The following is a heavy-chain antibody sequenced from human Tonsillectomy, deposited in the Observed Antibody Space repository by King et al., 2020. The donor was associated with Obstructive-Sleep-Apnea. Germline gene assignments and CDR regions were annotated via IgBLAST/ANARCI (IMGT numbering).Heavy chain of an antibody. J-gene: IGHJ3*02. Sequence: VQLVESGGGVVQPGRSLRLSCAASGFTFSSYAIHWVRQAPGRGLEWVAIFSFDENNKFYADSVKGRFTISGDASKNKVYLQMNSLRPADTAVYYYARDMYGYSHGYDAFDIWGQGTMVTVSS. CDR3: ARDMYGYSHGYDAFDI. D-gene: IGHD5-18*01. CDR2: FSFDENNK. V-gene: IGHV3-30*04. CDR1: GFTFSSYA.